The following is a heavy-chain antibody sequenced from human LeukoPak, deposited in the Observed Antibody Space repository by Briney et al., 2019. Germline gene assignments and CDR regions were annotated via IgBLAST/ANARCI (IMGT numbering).Heavy chain of an antibody. V-gene: IGHV4-34*01. CDR3: ASRVLASSDFDY. J-gene: IGHJ4*02. CDR2: INDSGST. Sequence: SETLSLTCAVYGDSFSKYCWSWIRNPPGRGLGGIGEINDSGSTNYNPSLKSRVTISVDTSKNQFSLKLSSVTAADTAVYYCASRVLASSDFDYWGQGTLVTVSS. D-gene: IGHD2-8*02. CDR1: GDSFSKYC.